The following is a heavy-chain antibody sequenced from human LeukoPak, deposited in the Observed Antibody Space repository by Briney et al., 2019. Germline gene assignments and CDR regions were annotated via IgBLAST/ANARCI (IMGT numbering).Heavy chain of an antibody. J-gene: IGHJ4*02. CDR1: GYTFTGYY. CDR3: ARLWSYYDNSGFFEDY. V-gene: IGHV1-8*02. D-gene: IGHD3-22*01. Sequence: ASVKVSCKASGYTFTGYYMHWVRQATGQGLEWMGWMNPNSGNTGYAQRFQGRVTMTRDTSTSTFDMELSSLKSEDTAVYYCARLWSYYDNSGFFEDYWGQGTLVTVSS. CDR2: MNPNSGNT.